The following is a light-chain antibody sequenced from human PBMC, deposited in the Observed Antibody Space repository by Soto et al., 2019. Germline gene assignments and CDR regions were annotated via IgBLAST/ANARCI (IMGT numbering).Light chain of an antibody. J-gene: IGKJ1*01. V-gene: IGKV3-11*01. CDR2: DAS. CDR1: QSVTNY. CDR3: QQYNNWLRT. Sequence: EIFLTQSPDTLSLSPGERATLSCRASQSVTNYIAWYQQRPGQAPRLLIYDASNRATGVPARFSGSGSGTDFTLTISDLEPADFAVYYCQQYNNWLRTFGHGTKVDIK.